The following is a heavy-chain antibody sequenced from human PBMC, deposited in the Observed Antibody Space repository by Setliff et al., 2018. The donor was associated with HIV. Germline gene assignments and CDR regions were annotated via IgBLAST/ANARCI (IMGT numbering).Heavy chain of an antibody. D-gene: IGHD6-19*01. Sequence: SETLSLTCTVSGGSISSSSYYWGWIRQPPGKGLEWIGSIYYSGSTYYNPSLKSRVTISVDTSKNQFSLKLSSVTAADTAVYYCARLLAGGWYDHWGNWFDPWGQGTLVTVS. CDR1: GGSISSSSYY. CDR3: ARLLAGGWYDHWGNWFDP. J-gene: IGHJ5*02. V-gene: IGHV4-39*01. CDR2: IYYSGST.